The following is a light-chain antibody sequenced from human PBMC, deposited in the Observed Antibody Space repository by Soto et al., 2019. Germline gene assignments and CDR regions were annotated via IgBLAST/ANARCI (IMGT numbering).Light chain of an antibody. CDR2: YIS. CDR1: QSAGNF. CDR3: QQHNQWPIT. J-gene: IGKJ5*01. Sequence: EIVITQSPSTLSVSPGETASLSCRASQSAGNFLAWYQQKPGQAPRLLIYYISTRATGIPARFSGSGSGTEFTLTINSLQSEDSAVYYCQQHNQWPITFGQGTRLENK. V-gene: IGKV3D-15*01.